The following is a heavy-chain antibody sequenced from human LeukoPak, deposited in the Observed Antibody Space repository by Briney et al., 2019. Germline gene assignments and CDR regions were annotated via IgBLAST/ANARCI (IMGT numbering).Heavy chain of an antibody. CDR1: GASISSYY. J-gene: IGHJ4*02. V-gene: IGHV4-59*12. D-gene: IGHD6-19*01. CDR3: TVAGVNFDY. Sequence: PSETLSLTCTVSGASISSYYWSWIRQPPGKGLEWIGYIYYSGSTNYNPSLKSRVTMSVDTSKNQFSLKLSSVTAADTAVYYCTVAGVNFDYWGQGTPVIVSS. CDR2: IYYSGST.